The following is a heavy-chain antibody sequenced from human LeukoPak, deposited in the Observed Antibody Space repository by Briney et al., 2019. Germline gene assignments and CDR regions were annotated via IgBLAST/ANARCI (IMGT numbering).Heavy chain of an antibody. D-gene: IGHD3-22*01. CDR1: GYSFTSYG. V-gene: IGHV1-18*01. CDR3: ARGGDMRVVGAFDI. CDR2: MKAYNGNT. Sequence: ASVKVSCKGSGYSFTSYGINWVRQPPRQGLEWMGWMKAYNGNTNYAQKLQGRVNMTRDTPKSTVYMEVRSLRSGNTALYYCARGGDMRVVGAFDIWGQGTMVTVSS. J-gene: IGHJ3*02.